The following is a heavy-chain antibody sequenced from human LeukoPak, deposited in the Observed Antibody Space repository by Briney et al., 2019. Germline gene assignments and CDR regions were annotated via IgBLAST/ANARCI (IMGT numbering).Heavy chain of an antibody. D-gene: IGHD3-16*02. CDR1: GGTFSSYA. Sequence: GASVKVSCKASGGTFSSYAISWVRQAPGQGLEWMGGIIPIFGTANYAQKFQGRVTVTADESTSTAYMELSSLRSEDTAVYYCARAVMITFGGVIVISRHDYWGQGTLVTVSS. J-gene: IGHJ4*02. CDR2: IIPIFGTA. CDR3: ARAVMITFGGVIVISRHDY. V-gene: IGHV1-69*13.